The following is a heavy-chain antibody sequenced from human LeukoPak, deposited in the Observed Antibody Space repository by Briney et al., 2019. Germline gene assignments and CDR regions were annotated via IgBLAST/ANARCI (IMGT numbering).Heavy chain of an antibody. J-gene: IGHJ5*02. CDR1: GFTFSSYS. CDR2: IYSGGST. Sequence: GGSLRLSCAASGFTFSSYSMNWVRQAPGKGLEWVSVIYSGGSTYYADSVKGRFTISRDNSKNTLYLQMNSLRAEDTAVYYCARVPQRIFGVVITRFDPWGQGTLVTVSS. D-gene: IGHD3-3*01. CDR3: ARVPQRIFGVVITRFDP. V-gene: IGHV3-53*01.